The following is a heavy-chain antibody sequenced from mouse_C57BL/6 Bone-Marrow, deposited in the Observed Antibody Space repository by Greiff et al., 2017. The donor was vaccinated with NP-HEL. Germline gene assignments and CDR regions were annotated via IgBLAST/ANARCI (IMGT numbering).Heavy chain of an antibody. Sequence: QVQLQQPGAELVRPGSSVKLSCKASGYTFTSYWMDWVKQRPGQGLEWIGNIYPSDSETHYNQKFKDKGTLTVDKSSSTAYMQLSSLTSEDSAVYYCARRLIYYGNYRDYGGQGTTLTVSS. CDR2: IYPSDSET. CDR1: GYTFTSYW. J-gene: IGHJ2*01. CDR3: ARRLIYYGNYRDY. V-gene: IGHV1-61*01. D-gene: IGHD2-1*01.